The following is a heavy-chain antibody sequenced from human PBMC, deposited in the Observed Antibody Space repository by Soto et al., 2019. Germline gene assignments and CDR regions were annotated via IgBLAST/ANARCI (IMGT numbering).Heavy chain of an antibody. CDR3: ARGIGWKVYDY. CDR2: IYYSGST. Sequence: ASETLSLTCTVSGGSISSYYWSWIRQPPGKGLEWIGYIYYSGSTNYNPSLKSRVTISVDTSKNQFSLKLSSVTAADTAVYYCARGIGWKVYDYWGQGTLVTVSS. J-gene: IGHJ4*02. V-gene: IGHV4-59*01. D-gene: IGHD1-1*01. CDR1: GGSISSYY.